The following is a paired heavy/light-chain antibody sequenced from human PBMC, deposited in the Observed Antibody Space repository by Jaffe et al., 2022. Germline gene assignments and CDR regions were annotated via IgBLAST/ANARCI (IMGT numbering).Light chain of an antibody. V-gene: IGKV1-39*01. CDR2: AAS. J-gene: IGKJ3*01. Sequence: DIQMTQSPSSLSASVGDRVTITCRASQSISSYLNWYQQKPGKAPKLLIYAASSLQSGVPSRFSGSGSGTDFTLTISSLQPEDFATYYCQQSYSTLVAFGPGTKVDIK. CDR1: QSISSY. CDR3: QQSYSTLVA.
Heavy chain of an antibody. CDR2: ISSSSSTI. V-gene: IGHV3-48*01. Sequence: EVQLVESGGGLVQPGGSLRLSCAASGFTFSSYSMNWVRQAPGKGLEWVSYISSSSSTIYYADSVKGRFTISRDNAKNSLYLQMNSLRAEDTAVYYCARGPRGYCSSTSCLYYYYMDVWGKGTTVTVSS. J-gene: IGHJ6*03. D-gene: IGHD2-2*01. CDR1: GFTFSSYS. CDR3: ARGPRGYCSSTSCLYYYYMDV.